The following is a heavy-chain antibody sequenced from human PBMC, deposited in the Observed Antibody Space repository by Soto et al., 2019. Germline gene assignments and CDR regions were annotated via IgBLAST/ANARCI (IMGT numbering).Heavy chain of an antibody. J-gene: IGHJ3*01. V-gene: IGHV2-5*02. Sequence: QITLKESGPTPVKPTQTLTLTCTFSGFSISTDGVGVGWIRQPPGTTLQWLALIYWDDDQRYSPSLRTRLTITKDTSKNLVVLTMTNMDPVATATCYCAYAYGGTSWPKDAFDGCGQGTLVTVSS. CDR3: AYAYGGTSWPKDAFDG. D-gene: IGHD2-2*01. CDR1: GFSISTDGVG. CDR2: IYWDDDQ.